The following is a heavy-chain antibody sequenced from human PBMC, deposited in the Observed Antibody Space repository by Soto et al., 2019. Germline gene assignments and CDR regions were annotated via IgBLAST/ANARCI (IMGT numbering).Heavy chain of an antibody. D-gene: IGHD1-26*01. CDR3: ATDMGATQGPFDN. V-gene: IGHV3-23*01. Sequence: EVQVLESGGGLVQPGGSLRLSCVVSVFPFGANAMSWVRQAPGKGLEWVSGLSNTGRRTSYADSVKGRFNIYRDNSENKVYLQMNCLRVEDTAVYYCATDMGATQGPFDNWGKGTRVTVSS. J-gene: IGHJ4*02. CDR2: LSNTGRRT. CDR1: VFPFGANA.